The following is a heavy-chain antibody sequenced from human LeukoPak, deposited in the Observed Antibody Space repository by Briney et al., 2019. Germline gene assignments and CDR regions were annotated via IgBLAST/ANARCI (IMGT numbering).Heavy chain of an antibody. CDR3: AKTFRIVGATFPDY. Sequence: GGSLRLSCAASGFTFNSYAMTWVRQAPGKGLEWDSGISGSGGNTYYADSVKGRFTISRDNSKNTLSLQMNGLRAEDTAIYYCAKTFRIVGATFPDYWGQGTLVTVSS. J-gene: IGHJ4*02. CDR2: ISGSGGNT. D-gene: IGHD1-26*01. CDR1: GFTFNSYA. V-gene: IGHV3-23*01.